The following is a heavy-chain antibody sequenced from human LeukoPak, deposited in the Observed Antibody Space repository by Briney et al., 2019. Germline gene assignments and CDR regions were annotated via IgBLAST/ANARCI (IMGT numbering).Heavy chain of an antibody. CDR3: ARDIAARGYFDY. J-gene: IGHJ4*02. CDR1: GGSISSYY. CDR2: IYYSGST. Sequence: PSETLSLTCTVSGGSISSYYWSWIRQPPGKGLEWIGYIYYSGSTNYNPSLKSRVTISVDTSKNQFSLKLSSVTAADTAVYYCARDIAARGYFDYWGQGTLVTFSS. V-gene: IGHV4-59*01. D-gene: IGHD6-6*01.